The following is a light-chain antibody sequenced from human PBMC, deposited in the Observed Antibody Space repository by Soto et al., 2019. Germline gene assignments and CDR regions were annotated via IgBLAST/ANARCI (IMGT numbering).Light chain of an antibody. V-gene: IGKV3-20*01. CDR3: QHYGGSFI. CDR2: NTS. J-gene: IGKJ3*01. Sequence: EIVLTQSPGTLSLSPGEGATVSCRVSQSINSKSLVWYQRKFGQAPRLLIYNTSTMATGIPDRFSGSGSGTDFTLSSSGLEPEDFAVYYCQHYGGSFIFGPGTKVDFK. CDR1: QSINSKS.